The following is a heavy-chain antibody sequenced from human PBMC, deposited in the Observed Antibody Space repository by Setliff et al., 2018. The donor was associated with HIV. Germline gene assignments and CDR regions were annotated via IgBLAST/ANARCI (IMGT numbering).Heavy chain of an antibody. J-gene: IGHJ6*03. CDR2: ITHRGIT. CDR1: GGSISSSSYY. Sequence: SETLSLTCTVSGGSISSSSYYWSWIRQPPGKGLEWIGEITHRGITDYNPTLKSRVTISVDTSKNQFSLKLRSVTAADTAVYFCARGVIETDYDDVDIYYYNYMDVWGKGTTVTVSS. V-gene: IGHV4-39*07. CDR3: ARGVIETDYDDVDIYYYNYMDV. D-gene: IGHD4-17*01.